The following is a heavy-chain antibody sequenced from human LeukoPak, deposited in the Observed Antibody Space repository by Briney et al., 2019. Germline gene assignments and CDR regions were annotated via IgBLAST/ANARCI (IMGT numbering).Heavy chain of an antibody. Sequence: GGSLRLSCAASGFTFSTYAMSWVRQAPGKGLEWVSTISGRGDSTYYADSVKGRFSISRDNSKNTLYLQMNSLRAEDTAVYYCARGVYIAAAQYAYWGQGTLVTVSS. D-gene: IGHD6-13*01. V-gene: IGHV3-23*01. CDR2: ISGRGDST. J-gene: IGHJ4*02. CDR1: GFTFSTYA. CDR3: ARGVYIAAAQYAY.